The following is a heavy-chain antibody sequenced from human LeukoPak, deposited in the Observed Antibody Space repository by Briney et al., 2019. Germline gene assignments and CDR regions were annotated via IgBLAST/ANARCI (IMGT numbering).Heavy chain of an antibody. CDR3: ARDRRSKSSTSSTLKY. CDR1: AFMFDNHA. V-gene: IGHV3-20*04. CDR2: NNWNGGSK. J-gene: IGHJ4*02. Sequence: GGSLRLSCAASAFMFDNHAMSWVRQGPGRGLEWVTGNNWNGGSKGYADSVKGRFTISRDNAKNSLYLQMNSLRAEETAVYYCARDRRSKSSTSSTLKYWGQGTLVTVSS. D-gene: IGHD2-2*01.